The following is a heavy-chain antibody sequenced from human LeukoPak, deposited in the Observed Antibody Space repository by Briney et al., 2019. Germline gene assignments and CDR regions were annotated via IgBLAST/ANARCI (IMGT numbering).Heavy chain of an antibody. CDR2: MNPDGTTV. D-gene: IGHD3-10*01. J-gene: IGHJ4*02. CDR3: ARDPAFGAIDY. Sequence: GESLRLSCLTSGFTFTTSYMVRVRQAPGKGLEWVAGMNPDGTTVYYVDSVKGRFTVSRDNAKNSLYLQMNNLRVEDTAVYYCARDPAFGAIDYWGQGTLVTV. V-gene: IGHV3-7*01. CDR1: GFTFTTSY.